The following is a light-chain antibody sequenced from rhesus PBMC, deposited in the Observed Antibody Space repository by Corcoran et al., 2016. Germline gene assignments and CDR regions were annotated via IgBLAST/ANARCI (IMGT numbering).Light chain of an antibody. J-gene: IGKJ4*01. CDR3: QQYNSAPPT. Sequence: DIQMTQSPSSLSASVGDTVTITCRASQGISSYLAWYQQKPGKAPKPLIYYASNLESGVPSRFSGSGSGTEFTLTISSLQPEDVATYYCQQYNSAPPTFGGGTKVEIK. CDR1: QGISSY. CDR2: YAS. V-gene: IGKV1-37*01.